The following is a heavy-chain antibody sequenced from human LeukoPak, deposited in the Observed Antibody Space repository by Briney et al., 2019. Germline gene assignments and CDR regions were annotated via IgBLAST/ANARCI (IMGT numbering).Heavy chain of an antibody. CDR3: ARGVYAGSGY. CDR2: VFYRGNT. CDR1: GDSISNNY. J-gene: IGHJ4*02. Sequence: SETQSLTCTVSGDSISNNYWSWIRQSPGKGLEWIGNVFYRGNTNYNPSLKSRVTISVDTSKNQFSLKLNSVTAADTAVYYCARGVYAGSGYWGQGALVTVSS. V-gene: IGHV4-59*01. D-gene: IGHD2-8*01.